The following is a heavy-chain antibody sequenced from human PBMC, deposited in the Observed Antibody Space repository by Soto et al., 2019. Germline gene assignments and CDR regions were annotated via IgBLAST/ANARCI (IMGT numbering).Heavy chain of an antibody. CDR1: GGTIRSGCYS. J-gene: IGHJ5*02. D-gene: IGHD2-2*01. Sequence: TLSLTSAVSGGTIRSGCYSWSWIRQPPGKGLEWIGYIYHSGSTYYNPSLKSRVTISVDRSKNQFSLKLSSVTAADTAVYYCARVPDRWGQGTLVTVSS. V-gene: IGHV4-30-2*01. CDR2: IYHSGST. CDR3: ARVPDR.